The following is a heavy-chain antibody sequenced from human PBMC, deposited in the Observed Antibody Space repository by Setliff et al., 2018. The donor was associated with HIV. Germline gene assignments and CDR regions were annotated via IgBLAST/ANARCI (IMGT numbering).Heavy chain of an antibody. CDR3: AKNYFDTSGWSAVDY. J-gene: IGHJ4*02. D-gene: IGHD3-22*01. CDR2: INPNSGGT. Sequence: ASVKVSCKASGYSFSGYFMHWVRQAPGQGLEWMGWINPNSGGTYYAQKFQGRVTMTRDTSITTAYMEMTKLTSDDTAVYYCAKNYFDTSGWSAVDYWGQGTLVTVS. V-gene: IGHV1-2*02. CDR1: GYSFSGYF.